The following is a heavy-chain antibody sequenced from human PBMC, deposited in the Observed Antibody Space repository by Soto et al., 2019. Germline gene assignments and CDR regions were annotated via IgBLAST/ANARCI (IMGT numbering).Heavy chain of an antibody. CDR1: GGSITSGGYH. CDR2: IYYSGRT. CDR3: AKDREDILTDSYYGVDV. J-gene: IGHJ6*02. D-gene: IGHD3-9*01. V-gene: IGHV4-31*03. Sequence: SETLSLTCTVSGGSITSGGYHWTWIRLHPGKGLEWIGNIYYSGRTNYNPSLKSRVTISVDTSKNQFSLELTSVTAADTAVYYCAKDREDILTDSYYGVDVWGQGTTVTVSS.